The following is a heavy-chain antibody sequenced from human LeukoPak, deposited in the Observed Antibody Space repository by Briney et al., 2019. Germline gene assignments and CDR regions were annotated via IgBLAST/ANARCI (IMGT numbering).Heavy chain of an antibody. CDR1: GFTFSSYA. J-gene: IGHJ5*02. CDR2: ISGSGGST. CDR3: APGGIAAAGGGWFDP. Sequence: GGSLRLSCAASGFTFSSYAMSWVRQASGKGLEWVSAISGSGGSTYYADSVKGRFTISRDNSKNMLYLQMNSLRAEDTAVYYCAPGGIAAAGGGWFDPWGQGTLVTVSS. D-gene: IGHD6-13*01. V-gene: IGHV3-23*01.